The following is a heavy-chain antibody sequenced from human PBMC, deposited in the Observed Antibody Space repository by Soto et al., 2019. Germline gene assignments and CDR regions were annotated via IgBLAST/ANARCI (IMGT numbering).Heavy chain of an antibody. V-gene: IGHV4-34*01. J-gene: IGHJ4*02. Sequence: LSLTCAVYGGSFSGYYWSWIRQPPGKGLEWIGEINHSGSTNYNPSLKSRVTISVDTSKNQFSLKLSSVTAADTAVYYCARGGYYYGSGSAPFDYWGQGTLVTVSS. CDR3: ARGGYYYGSGSAPFDY. CDR1: GGSFSGYY. D-gene: IGHD3-10*01. CDR2: INHSGST.